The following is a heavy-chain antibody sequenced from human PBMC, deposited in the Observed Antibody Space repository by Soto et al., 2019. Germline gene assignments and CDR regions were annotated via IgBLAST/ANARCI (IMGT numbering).Heavy chain of an antibody. V-gene: IGHV4-59*01. CDR3: ARDRLKVGYCSGGSCYPIYYYYGKDV. Sequence: SETLSLTCTVSGGSISSYYWSWIRQPPGKGLEWIGYIYYSGSTNYNPSLKSRVTISVDTSKDQFSLKLSSVTAADTAVYYCARDRLKVGYCSGGSCYPIYYYYGKDVWGQGTTVIVSS. J-gene: IGHJ6*02. D-gene: IGHD2-15*01. CDR2: IYYSGST. CDR1: GGSISSYY.